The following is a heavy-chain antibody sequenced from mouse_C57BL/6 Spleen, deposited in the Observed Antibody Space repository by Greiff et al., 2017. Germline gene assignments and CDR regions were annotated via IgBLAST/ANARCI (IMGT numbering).Heavy chain of an antibody. Sequence: QVQLKESGPELVKPGASVKISCKASGYAFSSSWMNWVKQRPGKGLEWIGRIYPGDGDTNYNGKFKGKATLTADKSSSTAYMQLSSLTSEDSAVYFCAGPNWDRWYFDVWGTGTTVTVSS. CDR3: AGPNWDRWYFDV. D-gene: IGHD4-1*02. CDR2: IYPGDGDT. V-gene: IGHV1-82*01. CDR1: GYAFSSSW. J-gene: IGHJ1*03.